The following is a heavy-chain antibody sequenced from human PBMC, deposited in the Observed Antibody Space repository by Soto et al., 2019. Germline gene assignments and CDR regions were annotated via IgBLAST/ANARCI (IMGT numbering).Heavy chain of an antibody. V-gene: IGHV4-34*01. CDR1: GGSFSDYY. J-gene: IGHJ4*02. Sequence: SETLSLTCAVYGGSFSDYYWIWIRQPPGKGLEWIGEINHSGSTTYNPSLKSRVTISVDTSKKQFSLKLSPVTAADTAVYYCARGPNIRTFDYWGQGTLVTVSS. CDR2: INHSGST. CDR3: ARGPNIRTFDY.